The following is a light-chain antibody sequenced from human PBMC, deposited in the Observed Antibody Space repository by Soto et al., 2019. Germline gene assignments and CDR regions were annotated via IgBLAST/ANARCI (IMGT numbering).Light chain of an antibody. CDR1: SSNIGAGYD. Sequence: QSALTQPPSVSGAPGQRVTISCTGSSSNIGAGYDVHWYQQLPGTAPKLLIYGNSNRPSGVPDRFSGSKSGTSASLAITGLQAEDEADYYCQSYDSSLSAHVFGTGTKVTV. J-gene: IGLJ1*01. CDR3: QSYDSSLSAHV. CDR2: GNS. V-gene: IGLV1-40*01.